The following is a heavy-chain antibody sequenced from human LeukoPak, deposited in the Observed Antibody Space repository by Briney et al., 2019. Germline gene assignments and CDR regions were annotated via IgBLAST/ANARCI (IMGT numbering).Heavy chain of an antibody. CDR2: INPNSGGT. J-gene: IGHJ5*02. V-gene: IGHV1-2*02. CDR3: ARDPPKKYYYGSGSYYNPTRWFDP. CDR1: GHTFTGYY. Sequence: ASVKVSCKASGHTFTGYYMHWVRQAPGQGLEWMGWINPNSGGTNYAQKFQGRVTMTRDTSISTAYMELSRLRSDDTAVYYCARDPPKKYYYGSGSYYNPTRWFDPWGQGTLVTVSS. D-gene: IGHD3-10*01.